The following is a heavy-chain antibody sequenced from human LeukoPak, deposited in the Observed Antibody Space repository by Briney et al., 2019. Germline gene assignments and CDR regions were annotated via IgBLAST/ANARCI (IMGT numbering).Heavy chain of an antibody. CDR2: IYSGGST. V-gene: IGHV3-66*01. CDR1: GFTFSSYA. Sequence: PGGSLRLSCAASGFTFSSYAMSWVRQAPGKGLEWVSVIYSGGSTYYADSVKGRFTISRDNSKNTLYLQMNSLRAEDTAVYYCAREIVAAAGTCWFDPWGQGTLVTVSS. CDR3: AREIVAAAGTCWFDP. J-gene: IGHJ5*02. D-gene: IGHD6-13*01.